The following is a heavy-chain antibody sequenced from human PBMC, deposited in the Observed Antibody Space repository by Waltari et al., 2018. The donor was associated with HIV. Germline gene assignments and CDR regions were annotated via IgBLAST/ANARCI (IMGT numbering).Heavy chain of an antibody. J-gene: IGHJ6*02. Sequence: QVQLVESGGGVVQPGRSLRLSCAASGFTFSSYGMHWVRQAPGKGLEWVAVISYDGSNKYYADSVKGRFTISRDNSKNTLYLQMNSLRAEDTAVYYCAKPKSLDWLLGDYYYGMDVWGQGTTVTVSS. V-gene: IGHV3-30*18. CDR3: AKPKSLDWLLGDYYYGMDV. CDR2: ISYDGSNK. CDR1: GFTFSSYG. D-gene: IGHD3-9*01.